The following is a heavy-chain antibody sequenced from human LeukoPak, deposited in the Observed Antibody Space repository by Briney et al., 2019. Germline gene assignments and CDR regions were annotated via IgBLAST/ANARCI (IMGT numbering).Heavy chain of an antibody. CDR1: GGSISSGVYY. CDR3: ARDRGHYYDSSGYYPKYYFDY. CDR2: IYYSGST. Sequence: PSQTLSLTCTVSGGSISSGVYYWTWIRQHPGRGLEWIGYIYYSGSTYYNPSLKSRVTMSVDTSKNQFSLKLSSVTAADTAVYYCARDRGHYYDSSGYYPKYYFDYWGQGTLVTVSS. V-gene: IGHV4-31*03. J-gene: IGHJ4*02. D-gene: IGHD3-22*01.